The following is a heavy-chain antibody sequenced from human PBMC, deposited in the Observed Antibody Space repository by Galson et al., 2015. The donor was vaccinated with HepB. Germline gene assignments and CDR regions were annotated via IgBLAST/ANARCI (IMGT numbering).Heavy chain of an antibody. Sequence: SLRLSCAASGFTFSSYIMNWVRQAPGKGLEWVPSISSSSTYIYYADSVKGRFTISRDNAKNSLFLQMNSLRAEDTAVYYCARDGSIGSTSYGMDVWGQGTTVTVSS. V-gene: IGHV3-21*01. CDR2: ISSSSTYI. J-gene: IGHJ6*02. CDR1: GFTFSSYI. CDR3: ARDGSIGSTSYGMDV. D-gene: IGHD2-2*01.